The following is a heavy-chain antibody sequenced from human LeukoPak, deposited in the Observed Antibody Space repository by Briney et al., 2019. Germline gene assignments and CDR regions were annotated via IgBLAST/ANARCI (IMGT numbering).Heavy chain of an antibody. V-gene: IGHV4-30-2*03. CDR1: GGSISSGGYY. J-gene: IGHJ6*03. CDR2: IYHSGST. Sequence: SQTLSLTCTVSGGSISSGGYYWSWIRQPPGKGLEWIGYIYHSGSTYYNPSLKSRVTISVDTSKNQFSLKLSSVTAADTAVYYCARRALYCSSTSCYIRSAGNYYMDVWGKGTTVTVSS. D-gene: IGHD2-2*02. CDR3: ARRALYCSSTSCYIRSAGNYYMDV.